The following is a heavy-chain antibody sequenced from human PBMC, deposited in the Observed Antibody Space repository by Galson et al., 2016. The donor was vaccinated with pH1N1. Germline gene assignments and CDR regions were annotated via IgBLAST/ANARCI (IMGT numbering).Heavy chain of an antibody. Sequence: ETLSLTCTVSGGSISSNNYYWGWVRQGPGKGLEWVGNIHYAGRPYYKASLRSRVTIFLDTFKNEFSLTLTAVSAADTGVYYCASFRYHTAMIGADYWGQGTRVTVSS. D-gene: IGHD3-10*02. J-gene: IGHJ4*02. V-gene: IGHV4-39*01. CDR1: GGSISSNNYY. CDR2: IHYAGRP. CDR3: ASFRYHTAMIGADY.